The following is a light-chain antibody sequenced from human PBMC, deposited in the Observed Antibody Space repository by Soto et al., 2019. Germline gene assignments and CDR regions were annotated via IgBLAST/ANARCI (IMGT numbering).Light chain of an antibody. V-gene: IGKV2-28*01. J-gene: IGKJ2*02. CDR2: LGS. CDR3: MQALQTPST. Sequence: DIVMTQSPLSLPVTPGEPASISCRSSQSLLNSNTYNYLDWYLQKPGQSPQLLIYLGSNRASGVPDRFSGSGSGTDFTLKISRVEAEDVGVYYCMQALQTPSTFGQGTKLEI. CDR1: QSLLNSNTYNY.